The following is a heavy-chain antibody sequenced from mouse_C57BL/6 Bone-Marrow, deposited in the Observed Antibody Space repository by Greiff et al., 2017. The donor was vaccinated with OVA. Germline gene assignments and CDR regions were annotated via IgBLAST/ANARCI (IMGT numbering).Heavy chain of an antibody. V-gene: IGHV1-82*01. Sequence: QVQLKQSGPELVKPGASVKISCKASGYAFSSSWMNWVKQRPGKGLEWIGRIYPGDGDTNYNGKFKGKATLTADKSSSTAYMQLSSLTSEDSAVYFCAREVYDGYYFDYWGQGTTLTVSS. CDR3: AREVYDGYYFDY. CDR2: IYPGDGDT. D-gene: IGHD2-3*01. CDR1: GYAFSSSW. J-gene: IGHJ2*01.